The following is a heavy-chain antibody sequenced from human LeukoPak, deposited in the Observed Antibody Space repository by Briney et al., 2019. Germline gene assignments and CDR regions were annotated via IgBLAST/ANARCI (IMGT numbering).Heavy chain of an antibody. Sequence: ASVKVSCKASGYTFTNYYMHWVRQAPGQGLEWMGIITPSGGSATYAQTFQGRVTMTRDTPTSTVYMELSSLGSEDTAVYFCARVSQDSRGYKHVFDYWGQGTLVTVSS. CDR3: ARVSQDSRGYKHVFDY. CDR1: GYTFTNYY. V-gene: IGHV1-46*01. J-gene: IGHJ4*02. CDR2: ITPSGGSA. D-gene: IGHD3-22*01.